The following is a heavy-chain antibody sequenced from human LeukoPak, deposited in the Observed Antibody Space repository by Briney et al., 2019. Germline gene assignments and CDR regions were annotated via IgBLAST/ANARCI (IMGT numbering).Heavy chain of an antibody. D-gene: IGHD6-19*01. CDR3: ASQGGWSDYYFDY. J-gene: IGHJ4*02. CDR2: IIPIFGTA. Sequence: KVXCXXSXGTFSXYXISWVRQAPGQGLEWMGGIIPIFGTANYAQKFQGRVTITADESTSTAYMELSSLRSEDTAVYYCASQGGWSDYYFDYWGQGTLVTVSS. V-gene: IGHV1-69*01. CDR1: XGTFSXYX.